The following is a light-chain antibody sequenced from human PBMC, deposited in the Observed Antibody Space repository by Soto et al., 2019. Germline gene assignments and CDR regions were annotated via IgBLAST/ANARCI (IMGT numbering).Light chain of an antibody. J-gene: IGKJ1*01. CDR1: QGISSY. CDR2: AAS. CDR3: QQYYSYFWT. V-gene: IGKV1-8*01. Sequence: AIRMTQSPSSLSASTGDRVTITCRASQGISSYLAWYQQKPGKAPKLLIYAASTLRSGVPSRFSGSGSGTDFTLTISCLQSEDFATYYCQQYYSYFWTFGQGAKVEIK.